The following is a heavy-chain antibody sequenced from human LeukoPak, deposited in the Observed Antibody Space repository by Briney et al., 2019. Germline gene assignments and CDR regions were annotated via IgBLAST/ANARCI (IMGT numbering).Heavy chain of an antibody. D-gene: IGHD6-19*01. CDR1: GYTFTSYD. V-gene: IGHV1-8*01. CDR2: MNPNSGNT. J-gene: IGHJ4*02. Sequence: ASVKVSCKASGYTFTSYDINWVRQAIGQGLEWMGWMNPNSGNTGYAQKFQGRVTMTRNTSISTAYMELSSLRSEDTAVYYCARESIAVAGDPFDYWGQGTLVTVSS. CDR3: ARESIAVAGDPFDY.